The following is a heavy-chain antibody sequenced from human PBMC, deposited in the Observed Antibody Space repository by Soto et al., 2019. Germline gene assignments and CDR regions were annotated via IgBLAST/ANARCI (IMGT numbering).Heavy chain of an antibody. V-gene: IGHV4-59*01. Sequence: PSETLSLTCTVSGGSISSSYWSWIRQPPGKGLEWLAYIYDDGSANYNPSLKSRATISLDMSKNQFSLKLTSGTAADTAVYYCARDKYCSGGSCRKNWFDPWGQGTLVTVSS. D-gene: IGHD2-15*01. CDR1: GGSISSSY. J-gene: IGHJ5*02. CDR3: ARDKYCSGGSCRKNWFDP. CDR2: IYDDGSA.